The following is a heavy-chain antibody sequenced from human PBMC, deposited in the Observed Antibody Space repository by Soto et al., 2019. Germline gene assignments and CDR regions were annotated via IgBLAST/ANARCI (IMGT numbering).Heavy chain of an antibody. CDR3: AGTEKDKYTYYYYYYMDV. D-gene: IGHD2-15*01. J-gene: IGHJ6*03. V-gene: IGHV4-31*03. Sequence: SETLSLTCTVSGGSISSGGYYWSWIRQHPGKGLEWIGYIYYSGSTYYNPSLKSRVTISVDTSKNQFSLKLSSVTAADTAVYYCAGTEKDKYTYYYYYYMDVWGKGTTVTVSS. CDR2: IYYSGST. CDR1: GGSISSGGYY.